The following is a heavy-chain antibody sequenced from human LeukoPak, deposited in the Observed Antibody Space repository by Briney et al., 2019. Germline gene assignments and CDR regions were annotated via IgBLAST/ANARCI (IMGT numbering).Heavy chain of an antibody. CDR2: INHSGYT. CDR1: GVSFNDYY. V-gene: IGHV4-34*01. CDR3: TRMTTGHDY. Sequence: PSETLSLTCAVSGVSFNDYYWSWVRQTPGKGLEWIGEINHSGYTKDSPSLKSRVTLSIDTSRKQFSLNLRSVAVADSGIYYCTRMTTGHDYWGQGTLVTVSS. J-gene: IGHJ4*02. D-gene: IGHD4-17*01.